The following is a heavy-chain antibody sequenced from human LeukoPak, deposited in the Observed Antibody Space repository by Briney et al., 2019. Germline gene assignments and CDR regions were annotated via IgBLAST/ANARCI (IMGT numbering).Heavy chain of an antibody. Sequence: GASVKVSCKASGYTFTSYAMNWVRQAPGQGLEWMGWISAYNGNTNYTQKLQGRVTMTTDTSTSTAYMELRSLRSDDTAVYYSARDRSDVDTAMVTYSSFDYWGQGTLVTVSS. V-gene: IGHV1-18*01. CDR3: ARDRSDVDTAMVTYSSFDY. D-gene: IGHD5-18*01. J-gene: IGHJ4*02. CDR1: GYTFTSYA. CDR2: ISAYNGNT.